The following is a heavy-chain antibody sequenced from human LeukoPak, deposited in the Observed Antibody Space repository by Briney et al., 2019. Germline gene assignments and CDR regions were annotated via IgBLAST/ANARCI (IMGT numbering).Heavy chain of an antibody. V-gene: IGHV4-34*01. CDR2: INHSGST. CDR3: ARGPFRLIIGLHSSSWYYFDY. D-gene: IGHD6-13*01. Sequence: PSETLSLTCAVYGGSFSGYYWSWIRQPPGKGLEWIGEINHSGSTNHNPSLKSRVTISVDTSKNQFSLKLSSVTAADTAVYYCARGPFRLIIGLHSSSWYYFDYWGQGTLVTVSS. CDR1: GGSFSGYY. J-gene: IGHJ4*02.